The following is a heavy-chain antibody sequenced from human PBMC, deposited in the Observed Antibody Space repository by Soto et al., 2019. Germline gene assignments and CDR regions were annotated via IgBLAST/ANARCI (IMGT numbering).Heavy chain of an antibody. CDR1: GFTVSSNY. Sequence: GGSLRLSCAASGFTVSSNYMSWVRQAPGKGLEWVSVIYTGGSTYYEASVKGRFTISGDNSKNKLYLQMNCLRAEDTAVYYCAGVGRNSGDYWGQGTLVTVSS. CDR3: AGVGRNSGDY. J-gene: IGHJ4*02. D-gene: IGHD1-7*01. CDR2: IYTGGST. V-gene: IGHV3-53*01.